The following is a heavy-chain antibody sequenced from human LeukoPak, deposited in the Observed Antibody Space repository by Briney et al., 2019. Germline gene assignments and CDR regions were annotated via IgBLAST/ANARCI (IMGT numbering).Heavy chain of an antibody. CDR3: ARGSYSSGYYFDY. CDR1: GFTFSSYE. D-gene: IGHD6-19*01. CDR2: ISSSGTTK. J-gene: IGHJ4*02. V-gene: IGHV3-48*03. Sequence: SGGSLRLSCATSGFTFSSYEMNWVRQAPGKGLEWLSYISSSGTTKYYADSVKGRFTISRDNAKNSLYLQMNSLRAEDTAVYYCARGSYSSGYYFDYWGQGTLVTVS.